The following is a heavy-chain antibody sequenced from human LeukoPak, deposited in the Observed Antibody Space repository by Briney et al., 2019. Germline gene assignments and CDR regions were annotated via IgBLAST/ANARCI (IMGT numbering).Heavy chain of an antibody. D-gene: IGHD3-9*01. Sequence: PGGSLRLSCAASGFTFSSYGIHWVRQAPGKGLEWVAVISYDGSNKYYADSVKGRFTISRDNSKNTLYLQMNSLRAEDTAVYYCANAIRYFDWSPPFSGMDVWGQGTTVTVSS. J-gene: IGHJ6*02. CDR3: ANAIRYFDWSPPFSGMDV. CDR2: ISYDGSNK. V-gene: IGHV3-30*18. CDR1: GFTFSSYG.